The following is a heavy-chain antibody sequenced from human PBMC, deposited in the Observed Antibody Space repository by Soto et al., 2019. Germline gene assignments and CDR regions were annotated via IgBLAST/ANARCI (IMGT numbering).Heavy chain of an antibody. V-gene: IGHV1-18*01. CDR2: ISAYNGNT. CDR3: ARATYYYDSSGYYYFDY. Sequence: GASVKVSCKASGYTFTSYGISWVRQAPGQGLEWMGWISAYNGNTNYAQKLQGRVTMTTDTSTSTAYMELRSLRSDDTAVYYCARATYYYDSSGYYYFDYWGQGTLVTVCS. D-gene: IGHD3-22*01. J-gene: IGHJ4*02. CDR1: GYTFTSYG.